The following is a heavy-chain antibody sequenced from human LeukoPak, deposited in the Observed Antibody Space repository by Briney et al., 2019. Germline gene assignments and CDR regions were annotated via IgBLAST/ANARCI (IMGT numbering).Heavy chain of an antibody. D-gene: IGHD6-13*01. Sequence: SQTLSLTCTVSGGSISSGGYYWSWIRQHPGKGLEWIGYIYYSGSTYYNPSLKSRVTISVDTSQNQFSLKLSSVTAADTAVYYCARQISSSWYWCDPWGQGALVTVSS. CDR2: IYYSGST. CDR1: GGSISSGGYY. CDR3: ARQISSSWYWCDP. J-gene: IGHJ5*02. V-gene: IGHV4-31*03.